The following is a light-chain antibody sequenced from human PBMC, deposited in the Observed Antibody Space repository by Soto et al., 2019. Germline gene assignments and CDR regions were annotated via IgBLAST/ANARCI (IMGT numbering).Light chain of an antibody. Sequence: DIQMTQSPSSLSASVGDRVTITCRASQSISYYLNWYQQKQGRAPRLLIYSTSTLQSGVPSKFSGSASGTDFTLTISSLQHEDFETYYCPQSYSTPWTLGQGTKVDIK. V-gene: IGKV1-39*01. J-gene: IGKJ1*01. CDR2: STS. CDR1: QSISYY. CDR3: PQSYSTPWT.